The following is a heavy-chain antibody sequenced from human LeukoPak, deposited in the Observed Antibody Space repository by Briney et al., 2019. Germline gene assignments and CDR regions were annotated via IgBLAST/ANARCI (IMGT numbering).Heavy chain of an antibody. CDR1: GFTFSSYS. D-gene: IGHD6-13*01. V-gene: IGHV3-23*01. J-gene: IGHJ4*02. Sequence: GGSLRLSCAASGFTFSSYSMNWVRQAPGKGLEWVSGISGSADSTHYADSVKGRFTISRDNSKNTLYLQMNSLRAEDTAVYYCAKGLVSSTWYGGADYWGQGTLVTVSS. CDR3: AKGLVSSTWYGGADY. CDR2: ISGSADST.